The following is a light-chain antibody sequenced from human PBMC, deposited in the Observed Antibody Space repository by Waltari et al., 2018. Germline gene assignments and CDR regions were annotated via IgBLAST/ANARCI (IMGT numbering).Light chain of an antibody. CDR1: QNVYTY. J-gene: IGKJ2*01. Sequence: DIVLTQSPVTLSLSPGERATLFCGASQNVYTYLAWYQQKPGQAPSLLSYNSSHRASGGPASVSGGGSGTDFTLTISSVEPEDIAIYYCQQRNTWPPYTFGQGTKLELK. CDR3: QQRNTWPPYT. CDR2: NSS. V-gene: IGKV3-11*01.